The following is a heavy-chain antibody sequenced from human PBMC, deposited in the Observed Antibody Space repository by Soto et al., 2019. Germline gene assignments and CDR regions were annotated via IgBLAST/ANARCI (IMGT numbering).Heavy chain of an antibody. CDR3: ARLPDMTGTAGWFDP. D-gene: IGHD1-7*01. CDR2: INPSAGNT. J-gene: IGHJ5*02. V-gene: IGHV1-46*01. Sequence: GASVKVSCKASGYTFILSYIHWVRQAPGQGLEWMGIINPSAGNTIYAQKFQGRVSMTRDTSTSTVYLEVTSLKSEDTAVYYCARLPDMTGTAGWFDPWGQGTLVTVSS. CDR1: GYTFILSY.